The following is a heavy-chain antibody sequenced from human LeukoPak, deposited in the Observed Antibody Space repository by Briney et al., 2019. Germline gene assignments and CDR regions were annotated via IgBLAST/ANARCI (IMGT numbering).Heavy chain of an antibody. CDR3: AKAPSCINDVCYGDFDY. D-gene: IGHD2-8*01. CDR2: ISGVGGST. CDR1: GFIFNSYA. V-gene: IGHV3-23*01. Sequence: GGALRLSCAASGFIFNSYAMSWVCQAPGKGVEWVSTISGVGGSTYYADSVKRRSTISRDNSKHTVYLQMNSLRAEDTAVYYCAKAPSCINDVCYGDFDYWGQGTLVTVSS. J-gene: IGHJ4*02.